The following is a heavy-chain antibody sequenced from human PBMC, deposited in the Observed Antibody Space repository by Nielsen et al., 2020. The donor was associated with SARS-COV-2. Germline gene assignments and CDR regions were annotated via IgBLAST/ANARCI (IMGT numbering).Heavy chain of an antibody. CDR2: ISGSGGST. CDR1: GFTFSSYA. V-gene: IGHV3-23*01. CDR3: AKDRELLGYL. J-gene: IGHJ4*02. D-gene: IGHD1-26*01. Sequence: GESLKISCAASGFTFSSYAMSWVRQAPGKGLEWVSAISGSGGSTYYADSVKGRFTISRDNSKNTLYLQMNSLRAEDTAVYYCAKDRELLGYLWGQGTLVTVSS.